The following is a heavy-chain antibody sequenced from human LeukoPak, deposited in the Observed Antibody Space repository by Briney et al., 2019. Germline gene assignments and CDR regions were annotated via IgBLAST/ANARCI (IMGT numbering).Heavy chain of an antibody. D-gene: IGHD5-24*01. Sequence: SVKVSCKASGYTFTGYYMHWVRQAPGQGLEWMGRIIPILGIANYAQKFQGRVTITADKSTSTAYMELSSLRSEDTAVYYCAREDIEMASTLWGQGTLVTVSS. J-gene: IGHJ4*02. V-gene: IGHV1-69*04. CDR2: IIPILGIA. CDR3: AREDIEMASTL. CDR1: GYTFTGYY.